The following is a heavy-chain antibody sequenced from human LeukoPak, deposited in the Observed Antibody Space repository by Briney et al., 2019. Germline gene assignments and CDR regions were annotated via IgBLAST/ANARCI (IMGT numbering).Heavy chain of an antibody. V-gene: IGHV1-18*01. J-gene: IGHJ4*02. Sequence: ASVKVSCKASGYTFTSYGISWVRQAPGQGLEWMGWTSAYNGNTNYAQKLQGRVTMTTDTSTSTAYMELRSLRSDDTAVYYCARAPSVIVGATTATDWGQGTLVTVSS. CDR1: GYTFTSYG. CDR3: ARAPSVIVGATTATD. CDR2: TSAYNGNT. D-gene: IGHD1-26*01.